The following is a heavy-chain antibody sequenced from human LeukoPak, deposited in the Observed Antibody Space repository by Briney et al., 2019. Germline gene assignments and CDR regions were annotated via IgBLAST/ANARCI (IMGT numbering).Heavy chain of an antibody. J-gene: IGHJ6*03. CDR2: LYYSGST. CDR3: TRGDGDWNFPYFYNMDV. D-gene: IGHD1-7*01. Sequence: SETLSLTCTVSGGSISSSSYYWGWIRQPPGKGLEWIVSLYYSGSTYYNPSLKSRVTISGDMSNNQFSLKLSSVTAADTAVYYCTRGDGDWNFPYFYNMDVWGKGTRVTVSS. V-gene: IGHV4-39*07. CDR1: GGSISSSSYY.